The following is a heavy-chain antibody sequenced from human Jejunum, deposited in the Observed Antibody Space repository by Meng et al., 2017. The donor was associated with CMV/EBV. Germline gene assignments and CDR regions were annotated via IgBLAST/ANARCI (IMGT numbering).Heavy chain of an antibody. J-gene: IGHJ3*02. CDR2: VNSGGTT. V-gene: IGHV3-53*01. CDR1: Y. Sequence: YVSWVSQPAGRGLEWVSVVNSGGTTYYEDSVKGRFTISRDNSKNTLYLQMNSLRAEDTAVYYCAREGTGYCSSSSCPEGLGVFDIWGQGTMVTVSS. D-gene: IGHD2-15*01. CDR3: AREGTGYCSSSSCPEGLGVFDI.